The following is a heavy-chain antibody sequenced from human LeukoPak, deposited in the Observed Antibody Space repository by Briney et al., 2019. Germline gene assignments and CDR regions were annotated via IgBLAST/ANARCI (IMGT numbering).Heavy chain of an antibody. J-gene: IGHJ4*02. CDR1: RFTFSSYN. CDR2: ISGSSTDI. D-gene: IGHD6-19*01. Sequence: GGSLRLSCAASRFTFSSYNMNWVRQAPGKGLEWVSSISGSSTDIYYADSVKGRSTISRDNSKNTLYLQMNSLRAEDTAVYYCARDLKFKGIAVAQVGLVDYWGQGTLVTVSS. CDR3: ARDLKFKGIAVAQVGLVDY. V-gene: IGHV3-21*01.